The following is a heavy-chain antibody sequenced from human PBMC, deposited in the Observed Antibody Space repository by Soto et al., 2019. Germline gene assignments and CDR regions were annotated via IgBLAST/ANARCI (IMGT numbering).Heavy chain of an antibody. CDR3: AKDGRSSWYYYYGMDV. CDR1: VFTFDDYA. D-gene: IGHD6-13*01. J-gene: IGHJ6*01. V-gene: IGHV3-9*01. Sequence: SLRLSCASSVFTFDDYAMHCVRQSPGKGLEWVSGISWNSGSIGYADSVKGRFTISRDNAKNSLYLQMNSLRAEDTALYYCAKDGRSSWYYYYGMDVWGQGTTVTVSS. CDR2: ISWNSGSI.